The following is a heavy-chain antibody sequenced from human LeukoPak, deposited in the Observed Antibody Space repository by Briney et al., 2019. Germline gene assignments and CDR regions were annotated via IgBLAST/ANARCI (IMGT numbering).Heavy chain of an antibody. CDR3: ARDGGFAFDI. D-gene: IGHD3-16*01. J-gene: IGHJ3*02. Sequence: SEALSLTCTVSGGSISSYYWSWIRQPPGKGLEWIGYIYYSGSTNYNPSLKSRVTISVDTSKNQFSLKLSSVTAADTAVYYCARDGGFAFDIWGQGTMVTVSS. V-gene: IGHV4-59*01. CDR2: IYYSGST. CDR1: GGSISSYY.